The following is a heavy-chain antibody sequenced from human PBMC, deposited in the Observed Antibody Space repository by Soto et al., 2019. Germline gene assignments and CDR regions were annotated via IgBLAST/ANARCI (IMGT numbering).Heavy chain of an antibody. J-gene: IGHJ4*02. CDR2: IYYTGST. Sequence: SETLSLTCSVSAASISSFYWSWLRRSPGKGLEWIGSIYYTGSTNYNPSLKSRVTISVDTSKKRFSLNLGSATAADTAVYFCAVGQWLVPLDYWGRGTLVTVSS. CDR3: AVGQWLVPLDY. CDR1: AASISSFY. V-gene: IGHV4-59*01. D-gene: IGHD6-19*01.